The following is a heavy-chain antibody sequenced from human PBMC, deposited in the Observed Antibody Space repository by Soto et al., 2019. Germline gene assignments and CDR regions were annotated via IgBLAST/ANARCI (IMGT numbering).Heavy chain of an antibody. CDR2: ISSSSSHI. D-gene: IGHD6-13*01. V-gene: IGHV3-21*01. J-gene: IGHJ6*02. Sequence: GGSLRLSCAASGFTFSSYSMNWVRQAPGKGLEWVSSISSSSSHIYYADSVKGRFTISRDSAKNSLYLQMNSLRAEGTAVYYCARDFTSLWQQLGPLFGMDVWGQGTTVTVAS. CDR3: ARDFTSLWQQLGPLFGMDV. CDR1: GFTFSSYS.